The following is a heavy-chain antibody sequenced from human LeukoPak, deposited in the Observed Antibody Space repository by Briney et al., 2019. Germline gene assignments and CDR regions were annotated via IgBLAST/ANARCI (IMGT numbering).Heavy chain of an antibody. Sequence: GGSLRLSCAASGFTFSSYAMSWVRQAPGRGLEWVSGISGSGGSTYYAGSVKGRFTISRDNSKNTLYLQMNSLRAEDTAVYYCAKGTDRTTFKSIAARNRFDYWGQGTLVTVSS. CDR2: ISGSGGST. CDR1: GFTFSSYA. CDR3: AKGTDRTTFKSIAARNRFDY. V-gene: IGHV3-23*01. D-gene: IGHD6-6*01. J-gene: IGHJ4*02.